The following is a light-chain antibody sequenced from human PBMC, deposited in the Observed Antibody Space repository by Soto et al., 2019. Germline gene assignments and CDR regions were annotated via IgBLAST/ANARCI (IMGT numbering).Light chain of an antibody. V-gene: IGKV3-15*01. Sequence: EIVLTQSPATLSVSPGDRATLSCRASQSVRSDLAWLQQKPGQAPRLLIYDASTRATGIPARFSGSVSGNEFTLTISSLQSEDFAIYYCQQSNNWPLTFGGGTKVEIK. CDR1: QSVRSD. CDR3: QQSNNWPLT. J-gene: IGKJ4*01. CDR2: DAS.